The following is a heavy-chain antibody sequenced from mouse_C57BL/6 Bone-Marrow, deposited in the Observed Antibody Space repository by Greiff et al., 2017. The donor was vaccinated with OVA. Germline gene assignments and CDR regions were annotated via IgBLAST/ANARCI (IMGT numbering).Heavy chain of an antibody. D-gene: IGHD1-1*01. V-gene: IGHV5-2*01. J-gene: IGHJ1*03. CDR3: ARRAYYYGPYWYFDV. CDR1: EYEFPSHD. Sequence: EVKLVESGGGLVQPGESLKLSCESNEYEFPSHDMSWVRKTPEKRLELVAAINSDGGSTYYPATMERRFIISRDNTKKTLYLQMSSLRSEDTALYYCARRAYYYGPYWYFDVWGTGTTVTVSS. CDR2: INSDGGST.